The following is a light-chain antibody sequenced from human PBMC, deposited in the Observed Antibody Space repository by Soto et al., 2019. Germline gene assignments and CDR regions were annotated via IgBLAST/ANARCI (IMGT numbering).Light chain of an antibody. CDR3: QQYGSSPWT. Sequence: EIVLTQSPGTPSLSPGERATLSCRASQSVSSSYLAWYQQKPGQAPRLLIYGASSRATGIPDRFSGSGSGTDFTLTISRLEPEDFAVYYCQQYGSSPWTFGQGTKLEI. V-gene: IGKV3-20*01. CDR2: GAS. J-gene: IGKJ2*02. CDR1: QSVSSSY.